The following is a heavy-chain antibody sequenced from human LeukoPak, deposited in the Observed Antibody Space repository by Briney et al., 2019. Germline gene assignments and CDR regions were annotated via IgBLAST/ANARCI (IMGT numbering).Heavy chain of an antibody. CDR3: AARSSGNPYF. J-gene: IGHJ4*02. Sequence: GGSLKLSCTASGLTLSNYWMIWVRQAPGKGLQWVAKIKQDGSEKYYVDSVKGRFTISRDNAENSLYLQMNSLRIEDTAVYYCAARSSGNPYFWGQGTLVTVSS. V-gene: IGHV3-7*03. CDR2: IKQDGSEK. D-gene: IGHD1-26*01. CDR1: GLTLSNYW.